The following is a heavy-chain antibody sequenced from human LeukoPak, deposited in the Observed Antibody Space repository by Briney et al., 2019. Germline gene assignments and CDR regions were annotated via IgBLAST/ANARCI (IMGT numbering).Heavy chain of an antibody. CDR1: GFTLSHYG. CDR2: IWSDGTNQ. D-gene: IGHD4-11*01. J-gene: IGHJ4*02. Sequence: GGSQTLFCAASGFTLSHYGMHWVRQAPGKGLVWLAVIWSDGTNQYYAYSVKGRFTISRDNFKNTESLQMNSLRAEDTAVYYCAKDAQRGFDYSNSLEHWGQGSLVTVSS. V-gene: IGHV3-33*06. CDR3: AKDAQRGFDYSNSLEH.